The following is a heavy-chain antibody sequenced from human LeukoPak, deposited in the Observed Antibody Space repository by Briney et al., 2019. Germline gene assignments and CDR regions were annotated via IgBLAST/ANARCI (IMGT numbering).Heavy chain of an antibody. D-gene: IGHD6-19*01. V-gene: IGHV1-69*04. CDR1: GGTFSSYA. J-gene: IGHJ4*02. Sequence: GASVKVSCKASGGTFSSYAISWVRQAPGQGLEWMGRIIPILGIANYAQKFQGRVTITADKSTSTAYMELSSLRSEDTAVYYCARGRQVAVAGMWDYWGQGTLVTVSS. CDR3: ARGRQVAVAGMWDY. CDR2: IIPILGIA.